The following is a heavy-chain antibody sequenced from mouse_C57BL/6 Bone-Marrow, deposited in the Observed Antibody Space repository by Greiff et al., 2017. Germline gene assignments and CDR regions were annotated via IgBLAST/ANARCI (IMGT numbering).Heavy chain of an antibody. CDR1: GYTFTSYW. CDR2: IDPSDSYT. Sequence: VQLQQPGAELVKPGASVKLSCKASGYTFTSYWMQWVKQRPGQGLEWIGEIDPSDSYTNYNQKFKGKATLTVDTSSSTAYMQLSSLTSEDSAVYYCARSTDYWGQGTSVTVSS. J-gene: IGHJ4*01. CDR3: ARSTDY. V-gene: IGHV1-50*01.